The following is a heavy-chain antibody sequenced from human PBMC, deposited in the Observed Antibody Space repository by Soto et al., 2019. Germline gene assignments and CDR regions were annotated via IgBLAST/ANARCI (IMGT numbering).Heavy chain of an antibody. CDR1: GGSISSNY. J-gene: IGHJ5*02. V-gene: IGHV4-59*01. D-gene: IGHD6-13*01. Sequence: SETLSLTCTVSGGSISSNYWTWIRQPPGKGLEWIGYVYNSGSTNYNPSLKSRVTISEDTSKSQFSLKVNSMTAADTAVYYCARYRREAVAGYTLDSWGQGILVTV. CDR2: VYNSGST. CDR3: ARYRREAVAGYTLDS.